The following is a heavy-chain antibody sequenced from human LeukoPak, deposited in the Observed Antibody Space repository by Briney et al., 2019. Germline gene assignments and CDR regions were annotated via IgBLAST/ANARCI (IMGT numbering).Heavy chain of an antibody. D-gene: IGHD3-10*01. CDR3: ARAKYYYGSGSYGSYYYYYGMDV. CDR2: INHSGST. V-gene: IGHV4-34*01. J-gene: IGHJ6*02. CDR1: GGSFSGYY. Sequence: SETLSLTCAVYGGSFSGYYWSWIRQPPGKGLEWIGEINHSGSTNYNPSLKSRVTISVDTSKNQFSLKLSSVTAADTAVYYCARAKYYYGSGSYGSYYYYYGMDVWGQGTTVTASS.